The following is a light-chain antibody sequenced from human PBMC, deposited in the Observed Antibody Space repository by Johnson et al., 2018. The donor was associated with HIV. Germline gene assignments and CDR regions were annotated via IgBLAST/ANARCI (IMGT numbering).Light chain of an antibody. CDR2: DNN. V-gene: IGLV1-51*01. CDR1: SSNIGNNY. Sequence: QSMLTQPPSVSAAPGQKVTISCSGSSSNIGNNYVSWYQQLPGTAPKLLIYDNNKRPSGIPDRFSGSKSCTSATLGITGLPTGDEADYYCGTWDNSLSVYVFGTGTKVTVL. CDR3: GTWDNSLSVYV. J-gene: IGLJ1*01.